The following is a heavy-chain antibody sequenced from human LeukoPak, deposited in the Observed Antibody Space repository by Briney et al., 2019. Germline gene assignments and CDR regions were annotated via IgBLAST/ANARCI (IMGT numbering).Heavy chain of an antibody. D-gene: IGHD3-3*01. Sequence: AGGSLRLSCAASGFTFSSYSMNWVRQAPGKGLEWVSSISSSSSYIYYADSVKGRFTISRDNAKNSLYLQMNSLRAEGTAVYYCARDSRMSVYDFWSALRGDAFDIWGQGTMVTVSS. CDR3: ARDSRMSVYDFWSALRGDAFDI. V-gene: IGHV3-21*01. CDR2: ISSSSSYI. CDR1: GFTFSSYS. J-gene: IGHJ3*02.